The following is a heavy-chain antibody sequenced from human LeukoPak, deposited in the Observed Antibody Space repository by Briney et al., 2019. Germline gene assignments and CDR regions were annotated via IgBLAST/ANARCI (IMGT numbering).Heavy chain of an antibody. CDR2: IYYSGST. CDR3: ARHGHLSGWYHSEYFQH. CDR1: GGSISSSSYY. V-gene: IGHV4-39*01. D-gene: IGHD6-19*01. Sequence: SETLSLTCTVSGGSISSSSYYWGWIRQPPGKGLEWIGSIYYSGSTYYNPSLKSRVTISVDTSKNQFSLKLSSVTAADTAVYYCARHGHLSGWYHSEYFQHWGQGTLVTVSS. J-gene: IGHJ1*01.